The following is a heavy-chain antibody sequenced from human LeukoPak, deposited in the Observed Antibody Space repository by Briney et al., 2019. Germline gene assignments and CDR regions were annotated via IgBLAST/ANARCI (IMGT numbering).Heavy chain of an antibody. D-gene: IGHD2-2*01. J-gene: IGHJ4*02. Sequence: GGSLRLSCAASGFTVSSNYMSWVRQAPGKGLEWVSVIYSGGSTYYADSVKGRFTISRDNAKNTLYLQMNSLRAEDTAVYYCARFYCSSTSCLEDYWGQGTLVTVSS. CDR1: GFTVSSNY. CDR2: IYSGGST. CDR3: ARFYCSSTSCLEDY. V-gene: IGHV3-53*01.